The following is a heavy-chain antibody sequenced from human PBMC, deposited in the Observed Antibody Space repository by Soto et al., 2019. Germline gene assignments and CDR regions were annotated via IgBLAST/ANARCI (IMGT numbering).Heavy chain of an antibody. Sequence: SETLSLTCTVSGGSISSGDYYWSWIRQPPGKGLEWIGYIYYSGSTYYNPSLKSRVTISVDTSKNQFSLKLSSVTAADTAVYYCARGRTQSPARNWFDPWGQGTLVTVSS. CDR2: IYYSGST. D-gene: IGHD2-2*01. J-gene: IGHJ5*02. CDR3: ARGRTQSPARNWFDP. CDR1: GGSISSGDYY. V-gene: IGHV4-30-4*01.